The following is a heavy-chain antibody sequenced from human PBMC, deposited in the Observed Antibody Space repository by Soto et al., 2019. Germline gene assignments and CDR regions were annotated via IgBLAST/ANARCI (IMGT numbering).Heavy chain of an antibody. CDR3: AREAGVRYPFEP. CDR2: IYYSGST. CDR1: GGSIISYY. V-gene: IGHV4-59*12. J-gene: IGHJ5*02. Sequence: QVQLQESGPGLVKPSETLSLTCTVSGGSIISYYWSWIRQPPGKGLEWIGYIYYSGSTNYNPALTSRVTITVDTSNNKVSLRLSSVTAADTAMYYCAREAGVRYPFEPWGQGTLVTVSS. D-gene: IGHD3-9*01.